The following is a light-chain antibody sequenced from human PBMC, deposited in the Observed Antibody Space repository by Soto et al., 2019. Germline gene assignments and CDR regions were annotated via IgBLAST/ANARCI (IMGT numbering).Light chain of an antibody. J-gene: IGKJ5*01. Sequence: EIVLTQSTGTLSWSPGERATLSCRAIQSVSSSYLAWYQQTPGQAPSLLIYGASSRATGIPDRFSGSGSGTGFTLTISRLEPEDFAVYYCQQSGSSPITFGQGTRLEIK. CDR1: QSVSSSY. V-gene: IGKV3-20*01. CDR2: GAS. CDR3: QQSGSSPIT.